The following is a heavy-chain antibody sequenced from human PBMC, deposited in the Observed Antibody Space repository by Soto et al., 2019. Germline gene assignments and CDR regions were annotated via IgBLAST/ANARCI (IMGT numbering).Heavy chain of an antibody. CDR3: AKGGGSGWFVDY. CDR2: ISYDGSNK. V-gene: IGHV3-30*18. CDR1: GFTFSSYG. J-gene: IGHJ4*02. Sequence: QVQLVESGGGVVQPGRSLRLSCAASGFTFSSYGMHWVRQAPGKGLEWVAVISYDGSNKYYADSVKGRFTISRDNSKNTLYLQINSLRAEDTAVYYCAKGGGSGWFVDYWGQGTLVTVSS. D-gene: IGHD6-19*01.